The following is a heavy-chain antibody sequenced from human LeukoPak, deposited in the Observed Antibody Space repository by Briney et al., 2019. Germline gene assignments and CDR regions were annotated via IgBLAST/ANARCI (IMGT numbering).Heavy chain of an antibody. Sequence: SGTLSLTCTVSGDSISGYYWSWIRQSPGKGLEWIGYIYYRGNTNYNPSLKSRVTISIDTSKNQFSLRLSSVTTADTAIYYCAKVGSDDHYMDVWGKGTTVTVSS. CDR3: AKVGSDDHYMDV. D-gene: IGHD6-25*01. J-gene: IGHJ6*03. CDR1: GDSISGYY. V-gene: IGHV4-59*01. CDR2: IYYRGNT.